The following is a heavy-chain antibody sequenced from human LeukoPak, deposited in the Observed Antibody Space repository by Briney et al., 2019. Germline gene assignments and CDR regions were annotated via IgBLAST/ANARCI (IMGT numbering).Heavy chain of an antibody. CDR2: IYYSGST. CDR1: GYSISSGYS. V-gene: IGHV4-38-2*01. CDR3: AGGYDILTGYDY. D-gene: IGHD3-9*01. J-gene: IGHJ4*02. Sequence: SETLSLTCAVSGYSISSGYSWGWIRQPPGKGLEWIGIIYYSGSTYYNPSLKSRVTISMDTSKNQFSLKLGSVTAADTAVYYCAGGYDILTGYDYWGQGTLVTVSS.